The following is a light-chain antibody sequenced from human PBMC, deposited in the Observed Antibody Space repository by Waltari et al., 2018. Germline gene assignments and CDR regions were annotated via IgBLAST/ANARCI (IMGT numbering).Light chain of an antibody. CDR2: DVS. Sequence: QSALTQPAAVSGSPGPSITLPCTGTPRSVGGFNYVSWYPQHPGKAPKLLIFDVSSRYSGVSDRFSGSKSGNTASLTISGLQPEDEGEYYCTSYTVINTVIFGGGTLLTVL. V-gene: IGLV2-14*03. CDR1: PRSVGGFNY. CDR3: TSYTVINTVI. J-gene: IGLJ2*01.